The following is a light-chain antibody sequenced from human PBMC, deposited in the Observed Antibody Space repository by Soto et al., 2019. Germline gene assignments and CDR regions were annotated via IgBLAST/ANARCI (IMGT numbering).Light chain of an antibody. CDR3: QQFSNYPLT. CDR2: DAS. J-gene: IGKJ4*01. Sequence: AIQLTQSPSSLSASVGDRVTITCRASQGISSVLAWYQQKPGKVPKLLIYDASSLESGVPSRFSGSGSGTDFTLTISSLQPEDFATYYCQQFSNYPLTFGGGTKVEIK. V-gene: IGKV1D-13*01. CDR1: QGISSV.